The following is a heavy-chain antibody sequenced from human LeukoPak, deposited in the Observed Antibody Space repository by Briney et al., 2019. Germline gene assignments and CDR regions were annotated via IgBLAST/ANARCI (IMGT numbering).Heavy chain of an antibody. CDR1: GGSISSGDYY. Sequence: PSETLSLTCTVSGGSISSGDYYWSWIRQPPGKGLEWIGYIYYSGSTYYNPSLKSRVTISVDTSKNQSSLKLSSVTAADTAVYYCASGVGATEPFDYWGQGTLVTVSS. D-gene: IGHD1-26*01. V-gene: IGHV4-30-4*08. CDR3: ASGVGATEPFDY. CDR2: IYYSGST. J-gene: IGHJ4*02.